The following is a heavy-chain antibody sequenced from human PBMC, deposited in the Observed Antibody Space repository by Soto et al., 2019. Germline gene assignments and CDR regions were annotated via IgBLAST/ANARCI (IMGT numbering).Heavy chain of an antibody. Sequence: QVQLVQSGAEVKKPGASVKVSCKASGYTFTSYAMHWVRQAPGQRLEWMGWINAGNGNTKYSQKFQGRVTITRDTSASTAYMELSSLRSEDTAVYYCARGPPIGGQWLVHYYYYGMDVWGQGTTVTVSS. CDR1: GYTFTSYA. CDR2: INAGNGNT. D-gene: IGHD6-19*01. CDR3: ARGPPIGGQWLVHYYYYGMDV. V-gene: IGHV1-3*01. J-gene: IGHJ6*02.